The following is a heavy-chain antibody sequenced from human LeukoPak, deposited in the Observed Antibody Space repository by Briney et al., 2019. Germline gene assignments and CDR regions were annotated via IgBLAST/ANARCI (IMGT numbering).Heavy chain of an antibody. Sequence: ASVKVSCKASGYTFTSYDINWVRQATGQGLEWMGWMNPNSGNTGYAQKFQGRVTMTRNTSISTAYMELSSLRFEDTAVYYCARGNWNYVPYYYYMDVWGKGTTVTVSS. CDR2: MNPNSGNT. CDR3: ARGNWNYVPYYYYMDV. V-gene: IGHV1-8*01. J-gene: IGHJ6*03. CDR1: GYTFTSYD. D-gene: IGHD1-7*01.